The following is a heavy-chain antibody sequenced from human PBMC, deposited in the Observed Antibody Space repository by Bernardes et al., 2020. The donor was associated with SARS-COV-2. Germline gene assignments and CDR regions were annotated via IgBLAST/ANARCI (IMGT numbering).Heavy chain of an antibody. Sequence: ASVKVSCKASGYTFTSYGISWVRQAPGQGLEWMGWISTYNDNTNYAQKLQGRVTMTADTSTSTAYMELRSLRSDDTAVYYCARDSGPRYYGMDVWGQGTTVTVSS. CDR2: ISTYNDNT. J-gene: IGHJ6*02. CDR1: GYTFTSYG. CDR3: ARDSGPRYYGMDV. V-gene: IGHV1-18*04. D-gene: IGHD1-26*01.